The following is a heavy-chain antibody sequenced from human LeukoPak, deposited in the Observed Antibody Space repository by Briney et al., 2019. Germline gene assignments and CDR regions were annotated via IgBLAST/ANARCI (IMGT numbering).Heavy chain of an antibody. Sequence: GGSLRLSCAASGFTFSSYWMPWVRQVPGKGLVWASRINPGGSSTAYADSVKGRFTISRDNAENTLYLQMDSLRAEDTAVYYCARSNQADDYWGQGTLVTVSS. CDR2: INPGGSST. J-gene: IGHJ4*02. CDR3: ARSNQADDY. D-gene: IGHD1-14*01. CDR1: GFTFSSYW. V-gene: IGHV3-74*01.